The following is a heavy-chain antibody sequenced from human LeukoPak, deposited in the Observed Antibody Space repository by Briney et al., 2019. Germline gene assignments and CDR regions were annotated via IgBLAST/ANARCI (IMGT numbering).Heavy chain of an antibody. V-gene: IGHV3-66*01. Sequence: GGSRSLSSAASGLTVSSNYMSWVRQAPAKWLKWVSDIYSGGSTYYADSVKGRLTISRDNSKNALYLQMNSLRAEDTAVYYCARVVLYGSGTAGDYWGQGTLVTVSS. D-gene: IGHD3-10*01. J-gene: IGHJ4*02. CDR1: GLTVSSNY. CDR3: ARVVLYGSGTAGDY. CDR2: IYSGGST.